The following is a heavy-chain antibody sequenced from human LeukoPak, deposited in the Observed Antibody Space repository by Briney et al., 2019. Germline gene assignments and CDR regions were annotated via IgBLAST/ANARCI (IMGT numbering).Heavy chain of an antibody. CDR3: AGARSSSAFDP. D-gene: IGHD6-6*01. Sequence: GGSLRLSCAASGFTFSSYAMHWVRQAPGKGLEWVAVISYDGSNKYYADSVKGRFTISRDNSKNTLYLQMNSLRAEDTAVYYCAGARSSSAFDPWGQGTLVTVSS. CDR2: ISYDGSNK. V-gene: IGHV3-30-3*01. CDR1: GFTFSSYA. J-gene: IGHJ5*02.